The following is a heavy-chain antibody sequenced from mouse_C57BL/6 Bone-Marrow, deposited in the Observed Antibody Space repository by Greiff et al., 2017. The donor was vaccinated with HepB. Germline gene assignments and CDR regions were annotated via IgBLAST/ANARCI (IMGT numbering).Heavy chain of an antibody. CDR3: AREGSTMITPSRFAY. CDR1: GYTFTSYG. CDR2: IYPRSGNT. Sequence: QVQLKESGAELARPGASVKLSCKASGYTFTSYGISWVKQRTGQGLEWIGEIYPRSGNTYYNEKFKGKATLTADKSSSTAYMELRSLTSEDSAVYFCAREGSTMITPSRFAYWGQGTLVTVSA. D-gene: IGHD2-4*01. V-gene: IGHV1-81*01. J-gene: IGHJ3*01.